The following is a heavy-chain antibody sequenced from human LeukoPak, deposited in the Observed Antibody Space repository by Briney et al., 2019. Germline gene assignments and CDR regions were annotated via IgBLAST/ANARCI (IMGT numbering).Heavy chain of an antibody. CDR2: IYYSGNT. Sequence: PSETLSLTYTVSGGSISSYSWSWIRQPPGKGLEWIGYIYYSGNTNYNPSLKSRVSISIDTSKNQFSLQLSSVTAADTAVYYCARDRDSSGLRDFDLWGRGTLVTVSA. V-gene: IGHV4-59*01. J-gene: IGHJ2*01. D-gene: IGHD3-22*01. CDR1: GGSISSYS. CDR3: ARDRDSSGLRDFDL.